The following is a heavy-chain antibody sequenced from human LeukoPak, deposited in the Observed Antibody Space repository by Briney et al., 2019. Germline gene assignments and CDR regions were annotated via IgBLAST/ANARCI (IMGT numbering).Heavy chain of an antibody. CDR1: GFSFSSYA. CDR2: IYSGGST. D-gene: IGHD6-19*01. J-gene: IGHJ6*02. CDR3: EVKQWLDRDYYYYGMDV. Sequence: PGGSLRLSCAASGFSFSSYAMSWVRQAPGKGLEWVSVIYSGGSTYYADSVKGRFTISRDNSKNTLYLQMNSLRAEDTAVYYCEVKQWLDRDYYYYGMDVWGQGTTVTVSS. V-gene: IGHV3-66*01.